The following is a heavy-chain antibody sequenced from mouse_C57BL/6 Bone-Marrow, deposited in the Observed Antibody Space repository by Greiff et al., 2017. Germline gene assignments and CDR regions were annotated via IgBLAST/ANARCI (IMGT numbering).Heavy chain of an antibody. J-gene: IGHJ2*01. CDR2: INPNNGGT. V-gene: IGHV1-26*01. CDR1: GYKFTDYY. Sequence: VQLQQSGPELVKPGASVKISCKASGYKFTDYYMNWVKQSHGKSLEWIGDINPNNGGTSYNQKFKGKATLTVDKSSSTAYMELRSLTSEDSAVYYCARGTTVVGNFDYWGQGTTLTVSS. CDR3: ARGTTVVGNFDY. D-gene: IGHD1-1*01.